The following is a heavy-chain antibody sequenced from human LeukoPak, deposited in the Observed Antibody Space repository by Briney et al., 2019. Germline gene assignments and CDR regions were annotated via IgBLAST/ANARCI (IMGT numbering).Heavy chain of an antibody. CDR3: AKVFSPIWFGELFGLDY. V-gene: IGHV3-74*01. CDR2: INSDGSIT. J-gene: IGHJ4*02. Sequence: GGSLRLSCAASGFTFTTYWMHWVRQAPGKGLVWVSHINSDGSITSYADSVKGRFTISRDNAKNTLYLQMNSLRAEDTAVYYCAKVFSPIWFGELFGLDYWGQGTLVTVSS. CDR1: GFTFTTYW. D-gene: IGHD3-10*01.